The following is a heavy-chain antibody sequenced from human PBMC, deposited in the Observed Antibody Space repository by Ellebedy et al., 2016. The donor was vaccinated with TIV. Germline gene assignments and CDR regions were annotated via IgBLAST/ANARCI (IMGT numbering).Heavy chain of an antibody. CDR1: GFTFSNAW. CDR2: IKRKTDGGTT. V-gene: IGHV3-15*07. J-gene: IGHJ4*02. D-gene: IGHD4-17*01. CDR3: APDSMMTTVSAYPVDY. Sequence: GESLKISCAASGFTFSNAWMNWVRQAPGKGLEWVGRIKRKTDGGTTDYAAPVKGRFTISRDDSKNTLYLQMNSLKTEDTAVYYCAPDSMMTTVSAYPVDYWGQGTLVTVSS.